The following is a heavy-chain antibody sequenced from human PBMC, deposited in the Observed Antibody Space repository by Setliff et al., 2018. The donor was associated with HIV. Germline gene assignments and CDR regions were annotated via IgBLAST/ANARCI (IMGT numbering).Heavy chain of an antibody. CDR2: IYASGT. CDR1: GGSIGTYY. Sequence: PSETLSLTCTVSGGSIGTYYWNWIRLPAGKGLEGIGRIYASGTNYNPSLKSRVTMSLDTSKRQFSLKLTSVTAADTAVYYCAREGLWNCRGGTCNDGLDIWGQGTKVTVSS. CDR3: AREGLWNCRGGTCNDGLDI. V-gene: IGHV4-4*07. J-gene: IGHJ3*02. D-gene: IGHD2-15*01.